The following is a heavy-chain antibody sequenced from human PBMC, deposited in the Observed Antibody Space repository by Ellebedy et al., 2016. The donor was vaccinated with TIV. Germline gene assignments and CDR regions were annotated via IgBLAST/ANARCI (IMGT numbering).Heavy chain of an antibody. V-gene: IGHV1-46*04. CDR1: GYTFTSYY. CDR3: ARSGHDYGDYIDYYFDY. CDR2: INPSGGST. D-gene: IGHD4-17*01. Sequence: ASVKVSCKASGYTFTSYYMHWVRQAPGQGLEWMGIINPSGGSTSYAQKLQGRVTMTRDTSTSTVYMELSSLRSEDTAVYYCARSGHDYGDYIDYYFDYWGQGTLVTVSS. J-gene: IGHJ4*02.